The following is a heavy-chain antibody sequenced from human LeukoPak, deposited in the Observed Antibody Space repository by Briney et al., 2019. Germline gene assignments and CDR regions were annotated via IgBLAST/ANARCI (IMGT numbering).Heavy chain of an antibody. D-gene: IGHD4-17*01. CDR1: GGTFSNYA. J-gene: IGHJ4*02. CDR2: IIPILGIA. Sequence: ASVKVSCKASGGTFSNYAISWVRQAPGQGLEWMGRIIPILGIANYAQKFQGRVTITADKSTSTAYMELSSLRSEDTAVYYCARDEYGDYQLGLRGQGTLVTVSS. V-gene: IGHV1-69*04. CDR3: ARDEYGDYQLGL.